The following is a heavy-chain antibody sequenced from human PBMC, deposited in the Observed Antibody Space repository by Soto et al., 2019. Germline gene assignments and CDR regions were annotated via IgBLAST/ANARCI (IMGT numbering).Heavy chain of an antibody. D-gene: IGHD5-18*01. V-gene: IGHV1-69*13. CDR1: GGTFSSYA. CDR2: IIPIFGTT. J-gene: IGHJ4*02. Sequence: EASVKVSCKASGGTFSSYAISWVRQAPGQGLEWMGVIIPIFGTTNYAQKFQGRVTITADESASTVYMELSSLKSEDTAVYYCATPDTDVAGYWGQGTLVTVSS. CDR3: ATPDTDVAGY.